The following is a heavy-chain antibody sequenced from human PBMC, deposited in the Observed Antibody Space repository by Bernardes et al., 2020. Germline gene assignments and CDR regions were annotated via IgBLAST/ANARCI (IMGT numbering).Heavy chain of an antibody. J-gene: IGHJ5*02. D-gene: IGHD5-12*01. CDR1: GFTFSSYS. V-gene: IGHV3-21*01. CDR3: ARDPGYSGYRENWFDP. CDR2: ISSSSSYI. Sequence: GGSLRLSCAASGFTFSSYSMNWVRQAPGKGLEWVSSISSSSSYIYYADSVKGRFTISRDNAKNSLYLQMNSLRAEDTAVYYCARDPGYSGYRENWFDPWGQGTLVTVSS.